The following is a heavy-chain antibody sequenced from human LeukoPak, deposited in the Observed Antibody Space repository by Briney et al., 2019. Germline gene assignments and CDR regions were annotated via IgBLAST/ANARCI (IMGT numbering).Heavy chain of an antibody. V-gene: IGHV1-8*02. CDR1: QYTFTDYY. J-gene: IGHJ6*03. Sequence: ASVKVSCKATQYTFTDYYIHWLRQAPGQGLEWMGWMNPNSGNTGYAQKFQGRVTMTRNTSISTAYMELSSLRSEDTAVYYCARQIGSSWYRGYYYMDVWGKGTTVTISS. CDR3: ARQIGSSWYRGYYYMDV. CDR2: MNPNSGNT. D-gene: IGHD6-13*01.